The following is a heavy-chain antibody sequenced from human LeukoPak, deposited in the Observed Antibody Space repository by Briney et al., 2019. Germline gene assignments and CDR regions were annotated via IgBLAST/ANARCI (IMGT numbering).Heavy chain of an antibody. Sequence: SVKVSCKASGGTFSRYAISWVRQAPGQGLEWMGGIIPIFGTANYAQKFQGRVTITADESTSTAYMELSSLRSEDTAVYYCTRPKDSGSHLFLFDYWGQGTLVTVSS. V-gene: IGHV1-69*13. CDR2: IIPIFGTA. J-gene: IGHJ4*02. CDR3: TRPKDSGSHLFLFDY. CDR1: GGTFSRYA. D-gene: IGHD1-26*01.